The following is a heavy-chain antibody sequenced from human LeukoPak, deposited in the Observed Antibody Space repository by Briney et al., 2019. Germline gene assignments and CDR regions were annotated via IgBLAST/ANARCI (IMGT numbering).Heavy chain of an antibody. V-gene: IGHV1-18*01. CDR3: ARDCIGCHGFDY. D-gene: IGHD2-15*01. J-gene: IGHJ4*02. Sequence: ASVKVSCKASGYTFTNYGISWVRQAPGQGLGWMGWVSAYADNTNYVQKLQGRVTMTTDTSTSTAYMELRSLISDDTAVYYCARDCIGCHGFDYWGQGTLVTVSS. CDR1: GYTFTNYG. CDR2: VSAYADNT.